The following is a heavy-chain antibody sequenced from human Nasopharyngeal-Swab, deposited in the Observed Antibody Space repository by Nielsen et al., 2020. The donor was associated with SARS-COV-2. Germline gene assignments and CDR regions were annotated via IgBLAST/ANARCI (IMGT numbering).Heavy chain of an antibody. Sequence: GESLKISCAASKFTFGNSGMNWVRQAPGKGLEWVAATPADESNKYYVDSVRGRFTISRDNSKNTLYLQMNNLRLEDTAVYFCLYGMDVWGQGTTVTVSS. CDR3: LYGMDV. V-gene: IGHV3-30*03. CDR2: TPADESNK. CDR1: KFTFGNSG. J-gene: IGHJ6*02.